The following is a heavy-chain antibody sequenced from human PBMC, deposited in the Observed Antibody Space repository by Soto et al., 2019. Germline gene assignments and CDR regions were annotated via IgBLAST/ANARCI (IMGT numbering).Heavy chain of an antibody. Sequence: GGSLSLSCAASGFTFSSYAMSWVRQAPGKGLEWVLAISGSGGSTYYVDSVRGRFTISRDNARNSLYLQMSYLRAEDTAIYYCARHSYCSGGDCYWYYFDYWGQGTLVTVSS. CDR1: GFTFSSYA. D-gene: IGHD2-15*01. CDR3: ARHSYCSGGDCYWYYFDY. CDR2: ISGSGGST. V-gene: IGHV3-23*01. J-gene: IGHJ4*02.